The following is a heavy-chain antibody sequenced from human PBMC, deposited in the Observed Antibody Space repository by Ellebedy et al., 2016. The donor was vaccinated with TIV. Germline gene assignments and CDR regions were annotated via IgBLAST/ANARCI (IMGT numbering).Heavy chain of an antibody. CDR2: IRGDSEK. Sequence: PRGSLRLSCEAFGFSFRSYWMSWVRQAPGKGLEWVANIRGDSEKYYVDSVKGRFTISRDNGKNSLYLQMHSLRPEDTAVYYCARRGRYGDYAVQINSWFDSWGQGTLVTVSS. CDR3: ARRGRYGDYAVQINSWFDS. V-gene: IGHV3-7*01. D-gene: IGHD4-17*01. CDR1: GFSFRSYW. J-gene: IGHJ5*01.